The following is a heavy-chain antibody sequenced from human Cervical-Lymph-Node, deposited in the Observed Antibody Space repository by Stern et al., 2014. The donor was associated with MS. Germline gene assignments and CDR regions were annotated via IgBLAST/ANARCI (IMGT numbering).Heavy chain of an antibody. CDR3: AKDESWELPDYYYGMDV. J-gene: IGHJ6*02. Sequence: QVQLVESGGGVVQPGRSLRLSCAASGFTFSSYGMHWVRQAPGQGLEWVAVISYDGSNNYYADSVKGRFTISRDNAKNTLYLQMNSLIAEDTAVYYCAKDESWELPDYYYGMDVWGQGTTVTVSS. CDR2: ISYDGSNN. V-gene: IGHV3-30*18. D-gene: IGHD1-26*01. CDR1: GFTFSSYG.